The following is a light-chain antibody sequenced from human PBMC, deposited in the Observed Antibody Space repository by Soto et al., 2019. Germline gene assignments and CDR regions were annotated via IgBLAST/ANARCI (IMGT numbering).Light chain of an antibody. CDR3: SSYTGSNINTVV. CDR2: EVT. Sequence: QSALTQPPSASGSPGQSVTISCTGTSSDVGRYNYVSWYQHHPGKAPKLMIYEVTKRPSGVPDRFSGSKSGNTASLTVSGLQAEDEADYYCSSYTGSNINTVVFGGGTKLTVL. CDR1: SSDVGRYNY. J-gene: IGLJ2*01. V-gene: IGLV2-8*01.